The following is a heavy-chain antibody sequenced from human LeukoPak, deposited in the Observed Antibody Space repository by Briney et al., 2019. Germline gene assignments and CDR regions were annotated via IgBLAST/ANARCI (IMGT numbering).Heavy chain of an antibody. V-gene: IGHV3-66*01. Sequence: SGGSLRLSCAASGFTVSSNYMSWVRQAPGKGREWVSVIYSGGSTYYSDSVKGRFSISRDNSKDTLYLQMKSLRDEDTAGYYCARSQGPSGWYSYWGQGTLVTVSS. J-gene: IGHJ4*02. CDR3: ARSQGPSGWYSY. D-gene: IGHD6-19*01. CDR1: GFTVSSNY. CDR2: IYSGGST.